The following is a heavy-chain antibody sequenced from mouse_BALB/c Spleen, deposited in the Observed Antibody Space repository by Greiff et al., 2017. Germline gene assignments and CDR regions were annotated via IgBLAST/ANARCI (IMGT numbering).Heavy chain of an antibody. Sequence: VKLVESGPGLVAPSQSLSITCTVSGFSLTSYGVHWVRQPPGKGLEWLGVIWAGGSTNYNSALMSRLSISKDNSKSQVFLKMNSLQTDDTAMYYCARDDVNYAMDYWGQGTSVTVSS. V-gene: IGHV2-9*02. CDR2: IWAGGST. CDR3: ARDDVNYAMDY. CDR1: GFSLTSYG. J-gene: IGHJ4*01.